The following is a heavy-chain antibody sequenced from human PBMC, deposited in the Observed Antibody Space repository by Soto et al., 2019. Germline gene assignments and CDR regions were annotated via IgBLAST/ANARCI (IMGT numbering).Heavy chain of an antibody. D-gene: IGHD6-13*01. CDR3: ASTYSSSWYWFDP. Sequence: QVTVKESGPVLVKPTETLTLTCTVSGFSLSNAGLGVSWIRQPPGRAMEWLAHIFSKDEKSYSTPLKSRLTTSKDTSTSRLVLTTTNMDPVDTATYYCASTYSSSWYWFDPWGQGTLVTVSS. V-gene: IGHV2-26*04. CDR1: GFSLSNAGLG. CDR2: IFSKDEK. J-gene: IGHJ5*02.